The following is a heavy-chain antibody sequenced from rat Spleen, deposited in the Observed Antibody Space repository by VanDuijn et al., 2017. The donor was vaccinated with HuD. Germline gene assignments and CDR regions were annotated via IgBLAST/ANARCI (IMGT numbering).Heavy chain of an antibody. CDR3: ARLTIGS. CDR1: GFSLTSYH. J-gene: IGHJ2*01. V-gene: IGHV2-15*01. Sequence: QVQLKESGPGLVQPSETLSLTCTVSGFSLTSYHVSWVRQPPGKGLEWMGVIWGDGSTAYNSALKSQLTISRDTSKSQVFLKMNSLQTEDTAMYFCARLTIGSWGQGVMVTVSS. D-gene: IGHD1-3*01. CDR2: IWGDGST.